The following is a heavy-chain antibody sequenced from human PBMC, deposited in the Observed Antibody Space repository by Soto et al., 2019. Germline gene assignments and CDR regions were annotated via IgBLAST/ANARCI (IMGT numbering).Heavy chain of an antibody. J-gene: IGHJ3*02. CDR3: ATWHLQEHAYDI. V-gene: IGHV3-53*01. Sequence: XESLSLSCAAFGFTVSGKKYVSWFRQAPGKGLEWVSALYDLDGTYYADSVKGRFTTSSDSSRTTVYLQMNSLRPDDTAVYSCATWHLQEHAYDIWGQGTMVTVSS. CDR1: GFTVSGKKY. D-gene: IGHD1-1*01. CDR2: LYDLDGT.